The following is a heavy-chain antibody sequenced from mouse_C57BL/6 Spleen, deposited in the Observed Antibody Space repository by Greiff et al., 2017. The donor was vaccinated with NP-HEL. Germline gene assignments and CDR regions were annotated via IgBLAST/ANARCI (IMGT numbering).Heavy chain of an antibody. CDR2: ISSGSSTI. J-gene: IGHJ4*01. CDR3: ARGAQATDYYAMDY. D-gene: IGHD3-2*02. V-gene: IGHV5-17*01. Sequence: EVKLMESGGGLVKPGGSLKLSCAASRFTFSDYGMHWVRQAPEQGLEWVAYISSGSSTIYYADTVKGRFTSSRDNAKNTLFLQMTSLRSEDTAMYYCARGAQATDYYAMDYWGQGTSVTVSS. CDR1: RFTFSDYG.